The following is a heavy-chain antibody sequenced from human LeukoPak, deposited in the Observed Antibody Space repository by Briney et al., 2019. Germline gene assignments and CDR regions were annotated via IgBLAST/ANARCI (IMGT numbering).Heavy chain of an antibody. CDR3: ATVEQWLATSLGS. CDR1: GFTFSYAW. CDR2: IKTKTEGGTT. Sequence: GGSLRLSCAASGFTFSYAWMSWVRQAPGKGLEWVGRIKTKTEGGTTDYAAPVKGRFTISRDDSKNTLYPQMDSLKTEDSAVYYCATVEQWLATSLGSWGQGTLVTVSS. J-gene: IGHJ4*02. V-gene: IGHV3-15*01. D-gene: IGHD6-19*01.